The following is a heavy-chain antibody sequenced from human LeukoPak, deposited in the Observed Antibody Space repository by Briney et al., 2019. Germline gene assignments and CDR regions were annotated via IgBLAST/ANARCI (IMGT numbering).Heavy chain of an antibody. CDR2: INHSGST. J-gene: IGHJ6*03. Sequence: SETLSLTCAVYGGSFSGYYWSWIRQPPGKGLEWTGEINHSGSTNYNPSLKSRVTISVDTSKNQFSLKLSSVTAADTAVYYCARVKRSITMVRGVIITVNYYYYYMDVWGKGTTVTVSS. CDR3: ARVKRSITMVRGVIITVNYYYYYMDV. D-gene: IGHD3-10*01. V-gene: IGHV4-34*01. CDR1: GGSFSGYY.